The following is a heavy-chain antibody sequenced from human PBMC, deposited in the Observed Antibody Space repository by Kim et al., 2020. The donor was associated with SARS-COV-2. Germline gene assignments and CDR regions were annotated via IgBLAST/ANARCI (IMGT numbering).Heavy chain of an antibody. J-gene: IGHJ5*02. CDR2: IIPIFGTA. CDR3: ARDRLYYSWGGWFDP. Sequence: SVKVSCKASGGTFSSYAISWVRQAPGQGLEWMGGIIPIFGTANYAQKFQGRVTITADESTSTAYMELSSLRSEDTAVYYCARDRLYYSWGGWFDPWGQGTLVTVSS. V-gene: IGHV1-69*13. CDR1: GGTFSSYA. D-gene: IGHD2-21*01.